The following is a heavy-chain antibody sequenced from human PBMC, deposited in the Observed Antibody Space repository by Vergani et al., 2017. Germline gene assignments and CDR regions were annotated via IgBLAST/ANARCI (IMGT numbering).Heavy chain of an antibody. J-gene: IGHJ4*02. CDR2: ISGSGGST. V-gene: IGHV3-23*04. Sequence: DVHLAESGGGFFQPGGSLRLSCAASGFTFSSYAMSWVRQAPGKGLEWVSAISGSGGSTYYADSVKGRFTISRDNSKNTLYLQMNSLRAEDTAVYYCAKEKDDILTGYSLSYFYYWGQGTLVTVSS. CDR1: GFTFSSYA. D-gene: IGHD3-9*01. CDR3: AKEKDDILTGYSLSYFYY.